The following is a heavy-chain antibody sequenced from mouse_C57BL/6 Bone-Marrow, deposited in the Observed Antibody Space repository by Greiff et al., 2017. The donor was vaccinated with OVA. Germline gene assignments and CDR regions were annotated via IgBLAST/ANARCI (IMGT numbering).Heavy chain of an antibody. V-gene: IGHV10-1*01. J-gene: IGHJ4*01. CDR1: GFSFNTYA. CDR3: VRHERAMDY. Sequence: EVKLVESGGGLVQPKGSLKLSCAASGFSFNTYAMNWVRQAPGKGLEWVARIRSKSNNYATYYADSVKDRFTISRDDSESMLYLQMNNLKTEDNAMYYCVRHERAMDYWGQGTSVTVSS. CDR2: IRSKSNNYAT.